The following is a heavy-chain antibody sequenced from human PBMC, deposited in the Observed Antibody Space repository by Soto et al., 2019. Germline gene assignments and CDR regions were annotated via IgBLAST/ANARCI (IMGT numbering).Heavy chain of an antibody. CDR3: ASDVPNHYDILTGYPYPAYLVDY. CDR1: GYTFTSYG. CDR2: ISAYNGNT. Sequence: QVQLVQSGAEVKKPGASVKVSCKASGYTFTSYGISWVRQAPGQGLEWMGWISAYNGNTNYAQKLQGRVTMTTDTSTSTAYMELRSLRSDDAAVYYCASDVPNHYDILTGYPYPAYLVDYWGQGTLVTVSS. V-gene: IGHV1-18*01. J-gene: IGHJ4*02. D-gene: IGHD3-9*01.